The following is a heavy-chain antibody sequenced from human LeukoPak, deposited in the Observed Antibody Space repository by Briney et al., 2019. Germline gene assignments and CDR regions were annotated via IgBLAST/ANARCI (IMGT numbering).Heavy chain of an antibody. CDR1: GGTFSSYA. CDR2: IIPIFGTA. CDR3: ARGSSGWLDYYYYMDV. Sequence: SVKVSCKASGGTFSSYAISWVRQAPGQGLEWMGGIIPIFGTANYAQKFQGRVTTTADKSTSTAYMELSSLRSEDTAVYYCARGSSGWLDYYYYMDVWGKGTTVTVSS. V-gene: IGHV1-69*06. D-gene: IGHD6-19*01. J-gene: IGHJ6*03.